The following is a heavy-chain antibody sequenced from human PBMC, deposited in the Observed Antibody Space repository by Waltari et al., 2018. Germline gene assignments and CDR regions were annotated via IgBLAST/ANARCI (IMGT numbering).Heavy chain of an antibody. CDR2: IHHSRSS. J-gene: IGHJ4*02. V-gene: IGHV4-38-2*01. Sequence: QVQLRESGPGLVRPSETLSLTCVVSGYSISTGYSWGWIRQPPGKGLEWIGSIHHSRSSYDSPALKSRVTMSVDTSNNRLSLRLNSVTAADAAVYYCARQGRTISGPESFFDYWGQGTPVTVSS. CDR3: ARQGRTISGPESFFDY. D-gene: IGHD3-3*01. CDR1: GYSISTGYS.